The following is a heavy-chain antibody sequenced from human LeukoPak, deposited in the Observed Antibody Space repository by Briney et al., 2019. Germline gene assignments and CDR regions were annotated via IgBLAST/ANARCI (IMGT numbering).Heavy chain of an antibody. CDR1: GYSFTSYW. D-gene: IGHD6-19*01. J-gene: IGHJ3*02. CDR3: ARGGTISSGWTDAFDM. CDR2: IYPGDSDT. V-gene: IGHV5-51*01. Sequence: GESLKISCKGSGYSFTSYWIGWVRQMPGKGLEWMGIIYPGDSDTRYSPSFQGQVTISADKSISTAYLQWSSLKASDTAMYYCARGGTISSGWTDAFDMWGRGTLVIVSS.